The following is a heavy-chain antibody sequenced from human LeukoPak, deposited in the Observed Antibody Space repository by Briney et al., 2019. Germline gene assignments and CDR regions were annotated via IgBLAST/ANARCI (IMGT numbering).Heavy chain of an antibody. D-gene: IGHD6-6*01. V-gene: IGHV3-21*01. Sequence: PGGSLRLSCAASGFTFSSYSMNWVRQAPGKGLEWVSSISSSSSYIYYADSVKGRFTISRDNAKNSLYLQMNSLRAEDTAVYYCARDSEPGGIAARPLDYWGQGTLVTVSS. J-gene: IGHJ4*02. CDR2: ISSSSSYI. CDR3: ARDSEPGGIAARPLDY. CDR1: GFTFSSYS.